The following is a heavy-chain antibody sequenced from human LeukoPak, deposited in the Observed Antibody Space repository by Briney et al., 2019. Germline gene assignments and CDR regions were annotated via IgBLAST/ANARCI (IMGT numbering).Heavy chain of an antibody. V-gene: IGHV4-39*01. CDR2: IYDSGST. CDR3: ARHYGP. CDR1: GFTFSRHS. J-gene: IGHJ5*02. Sequence: GSLRLSCAASGFTFSRHSMEWVRQPPGKGLEWIGSIYDSGSTYYNPSLKSRVTISVDTSKNQFSLKLNSVTAADTAVYYCARHYGPWGQGTLVTVSS. D-gene: IGHD3-10*01.